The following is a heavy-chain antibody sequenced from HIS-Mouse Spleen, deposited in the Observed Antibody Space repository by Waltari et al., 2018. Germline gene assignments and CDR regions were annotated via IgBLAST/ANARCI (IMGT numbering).Heavy chain of an antibody. Sequence: QVQLVQSGAEVKKPGASVKVSCKASGYTFTSYDINWVRQATGQGLEWMGWMNPTRGNKGEAQKFQGRVTMTRNTSISTAYMELSSLRSEDTAVYYCARIGSHRRGYSYGYWFDPWGQGTLVTVSS. V-gene: IGHV1-8*01. D-gene: IGHD5-18*01. CDR2: MNPTRGNK. J-gene: IGHJ5*02. CDR3: ARIGSHRRGYSYGYWFDP. CDR1: GYTFTSYD.